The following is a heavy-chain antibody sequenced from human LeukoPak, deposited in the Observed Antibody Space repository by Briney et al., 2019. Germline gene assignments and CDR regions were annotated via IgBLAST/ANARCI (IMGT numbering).Heavy chain of an antibody. CDR2: IGNTET. D-gene: IGHD2-21*01. CDR1: GFPFETNA. V-gene: IGHV3-23*01. J-gene: IGHJ4*02. CDR3: AKDWIRFNRVFDCFDS. Sequence: GGSLRLSCATFGFPFETNAMSWVRQAPGKGLEWVATIGNTETFYADSVTGRFTISRDNSKNTVNLQMNRLRVEDTAIYYCAKDWIRFNRVFDCFDSWGQGTLVTVSS.